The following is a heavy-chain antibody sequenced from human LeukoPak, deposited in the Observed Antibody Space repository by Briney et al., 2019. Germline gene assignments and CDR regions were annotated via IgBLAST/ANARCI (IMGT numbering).Heavy chain of an antibody. D-gene: IGHD2-15*01. CDR1: GYTFTNYD. Sequence: ASVKVSCKASGYTFTNYDINWVRQATGQGLEWMGWMNPNSGNTGYAQRFQGRLTMTRSTSISTAYMELSSLRTEDTAVYYCAVVVPGLPFDYWGQGTLVTVSA. J-gene: IGHJ4*02. CDR2: MNPNSGNT. CDR3: AVVVPGLPFDY. V-gene: IGHV1-8*01.